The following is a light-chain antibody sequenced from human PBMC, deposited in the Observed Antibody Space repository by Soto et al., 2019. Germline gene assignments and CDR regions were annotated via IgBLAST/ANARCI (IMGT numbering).Light chain of an antibody. CDR2: GAS. V-gene: IGKV3-15*01. J-gene: IGKJ2*01. Sequence: EIVMTQSPATLSVSPGERATLSCRASQGVSSFLAWYQQKPGQPPRLLIYGASTRAAGIPARFGGSGSGTEFTLTISSLQSEDFAVYYCQQYNNWPYTFGQGTKLEIK. CDR1: QGVSSF. CDR3: QQYNNWPYT.